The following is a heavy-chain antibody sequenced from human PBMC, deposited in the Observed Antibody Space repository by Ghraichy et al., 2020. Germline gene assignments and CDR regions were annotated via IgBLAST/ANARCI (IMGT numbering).Heavy chain of an antibody. V-gene: IGHV3-48*03. CDR3: ARAQYSYGWRDGMDV. J-gene: IGHJ6*02. Sequence: LSLTCAASGFTFSSYEINWVRQAPGKGLEWVSYISSSGSTIYYADSVKGRFTISRDNAKNSLYLQMNSLRAEDTAVYYCARAQYSYGWRDGMDVWGQGTTVTVSS. D-gene: IGHD5-18*01. CDR2: ISSSGSTI. CDR1: GFTFSSYE.